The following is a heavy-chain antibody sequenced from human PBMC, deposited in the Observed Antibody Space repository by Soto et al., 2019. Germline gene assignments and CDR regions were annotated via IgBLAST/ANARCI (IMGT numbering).Heavy chain of an antibody. V-gene: IGHV3-30-3*01. CDR2: ISYDGSTK. D-gene: IGHD3-22*01. J-gene: IGHJ3*02. CDR1: GSTFSRYA. CDR3: ARDRYYDSSGLDAFDI. Sequence: GGSLRLSCAASGSTFSRYAMHWVRHAPGKGLEWVAVISYDGSTKYYAVFVKGRFTISRDNSKNTLYLQMNSLRAEDTAVYYCARDRYYDSSGLDAFDIWGQGTMVTVSS.